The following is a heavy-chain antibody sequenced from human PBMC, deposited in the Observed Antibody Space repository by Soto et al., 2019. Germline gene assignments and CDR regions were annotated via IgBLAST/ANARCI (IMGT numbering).Heavy chain of an antibody. CDR1: GGSISSYY. CDR2: IYYSGST. V-gene: IGHV4-59*01. CDR3: ARAVPYDSSSWYFDL. D-gene: IGHD3-22*01. J-gene: IGHJ2*01. Sequence: SETLSLTCTVSGGSISSYYWSWIRQPPGKGLEWIGYIYYSGSTNYNPSLKSRVTISVDTSKNQFSLKLSSVTAADTAVYYCARAVPYDSSSWYFDLWGRGTLVTVSS.